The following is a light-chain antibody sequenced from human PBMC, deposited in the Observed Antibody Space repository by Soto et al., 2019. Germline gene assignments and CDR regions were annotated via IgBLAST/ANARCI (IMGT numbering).Light chain of an antibody. CDR2: GAS. J-gene: IGKJ1*01. Sequence: EIVLTQSPGTLSLSPGERATLSCRASQSVSSSYLAWYQQKPGQAPRLLIYGASSRATGIPDRFSGSGSGTDFTLTISRLEPEDFAVYYCQQYGSSPTFXQGTKLDIK. CDR3: QQYGSSPT. CDR1: QSVSSSY. V-gene: IGKV3-20*01.